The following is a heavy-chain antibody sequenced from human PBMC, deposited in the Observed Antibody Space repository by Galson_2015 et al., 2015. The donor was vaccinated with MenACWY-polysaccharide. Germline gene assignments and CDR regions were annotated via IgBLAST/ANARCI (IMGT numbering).Heavy chain of an antibody. CDR3: AKGEYIHDFLFED. CDR2: ISGSGTST. CDR1: GFTFSNYG. D-gene: IGHD3/OR15-3a*01. Sequence: SLRLSCAASGFTFSNYGMSWVRQAPGKGLEWVTVISGSGTSTYYADSVRGRFTISRDNSKNTLHLQMNSLRAEDTATYYCAKGEYIHDFLFEDRGQGTLVTVSS. J-gene: IGHJ4*02. V-gene: IGHV3-23*01.